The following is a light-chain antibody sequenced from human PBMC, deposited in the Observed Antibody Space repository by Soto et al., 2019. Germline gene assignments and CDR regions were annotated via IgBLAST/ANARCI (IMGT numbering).Light chain of an antibody. CDR3: QQYGSSPLT. J-gene: IGKJ4*01. V-gene: IGKV3-20*01. Sequence: EIVMTQSPATLSVSPGERATLSCRASQSVRSGYLAWYQQKPGQAPRLLIYGASSRATGIPDRFSGSGSGTDFTLTISRLEPEDFAVYYCQQYGSSPLTFGGGTKVDIK. CDR1: QSVRSGY. CDR2: GAS.